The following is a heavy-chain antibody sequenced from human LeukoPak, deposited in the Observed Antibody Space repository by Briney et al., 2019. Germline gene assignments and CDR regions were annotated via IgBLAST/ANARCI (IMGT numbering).Heavy chain of an antibody. D-gene: IGHD3-22*01. V-gene: IGHV1-2*06. CDR3: ARVSGYYYSDY. CDR1: GYTFTAYF. CDR2: INPNTGGT. J-gene: IGHJ4*02. Sequence: ASVKVSCKASGYTFTAYFMHWLRQAPGQGLEWMGRINPNTGGTNYAQKFQGRVTMTRDTSLSTAYMELSRLRSDDTAVYYCARVSGYYYSDYWGQGTLVTVSS.